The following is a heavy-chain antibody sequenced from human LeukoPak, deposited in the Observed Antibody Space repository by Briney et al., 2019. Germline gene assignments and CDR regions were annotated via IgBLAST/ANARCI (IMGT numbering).Heavy chain of an antibody. J-gene: IGHJ4*02. V-gene: IGHV1-2*02. Sequence: GASVKVSCKASGYTFTGYYMHWVRQAPGHGLEWMGWINPNSGGTNYAQKFQGRVTMTRDTSISTAYMELSRLRSDDTAVYYCARGRTTMVRGVIITGALDYWGQGTLVTVSS. D-gene: IGHD3-10*01. CDR3: ARGRTTMVRGVIITGALDY. CDR1: GYTFTGYY. CDR2: INPNSGGT.